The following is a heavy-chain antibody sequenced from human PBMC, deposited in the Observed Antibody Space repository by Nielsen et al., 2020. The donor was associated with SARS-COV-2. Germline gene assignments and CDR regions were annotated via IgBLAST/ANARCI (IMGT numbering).Heavy chain of an antibody. V-gene: IGHV1-69*04. CDR3: ARGPDSQRVLRYFDWGRYGMDV. CDR1: GGTFSSYA. J-gene: IGHJ6*02. D-gene: IGHD3-9*01. Sequence: SVKVSCKASGGTFSSYAISWVRQSPGQGLEWMGRIIPILGIANYAQKFQGRVTITADKSTSTAYMELSSLRSEDTAVYYCARGPDSQRVLRYFDWGRYGMDVWGQGTTVTVSS. CDR2: IIPILGIA.